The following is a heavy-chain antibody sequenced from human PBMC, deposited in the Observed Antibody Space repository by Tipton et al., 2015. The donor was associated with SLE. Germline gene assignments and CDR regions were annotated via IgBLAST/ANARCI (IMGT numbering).Heavy chain of an antibody. CDR1: GYRFADYY. J-gene: IGHJ6*02. Sequence: VQLVQSGAEVKKPGESLKMSCKGFGYRFADYYIGWVRQVPGKGLEWMGLIYPVDSDATYSPSFQGQVTMSVDKSINTAYLQWRSLKASDAAVYYCARLLPPGYDGLEVWGQGTTVTVSS. CDR3: ARLLPPGYDGLEV. V-gene: IGHV5-51*03. CDR2: IYPVDSDA.